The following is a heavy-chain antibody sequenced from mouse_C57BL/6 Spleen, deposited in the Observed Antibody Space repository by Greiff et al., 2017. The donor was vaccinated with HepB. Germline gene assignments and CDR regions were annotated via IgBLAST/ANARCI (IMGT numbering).Heavy chain of an antibody. CDR3: ARRGLDVAKSSWFAY. V-gene: IGHV1-50*01. J-gene: IGHJ3*01. CDR2: IDPSGSYP. Sequence: QVQLQQPGAELVKPGASVKLSCKASGYTFTSYWLQWVNQRPGQGLEWIGEIDPSGSYPNYNQKVKGKATLTVDPTSSTDYMQLSSLTSEDSAVYDCARRGLDVAKSSWFAYWGQGALVTVSA. CDR1: GYTFTSYW. D-gene: IGHD1-1*01.